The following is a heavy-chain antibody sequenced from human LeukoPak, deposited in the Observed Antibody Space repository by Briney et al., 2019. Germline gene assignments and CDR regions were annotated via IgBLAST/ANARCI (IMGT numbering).Heavy chain of an antibody. CDR1: GCTFTGYY. CDR2: INPNSGGT. CDR3: ARDHSVTRGAYYFDY. D-gene: IGHD5-24*01. V-gene: IGHV1-2*02. J-gene: IGHJ4*02. Sequence: ASVTVSFKASGCTFTGYYIHWVRQAPGQGLEWMGWINPNSGGTNYSQKFQGRVTMTRDTSISTAYMELSRLRSDDTAFYYCARDHSVTRGAYYFDYWGQGTLVTVSS.